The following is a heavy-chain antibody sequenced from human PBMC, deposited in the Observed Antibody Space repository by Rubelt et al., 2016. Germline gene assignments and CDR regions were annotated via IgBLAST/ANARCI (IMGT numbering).Heavy chain of an antibody. J-gene: IGHJ4*02. V-gene: IGHV4-39*07. D-gene: IGHD6-13*01. CDR2: ISYSGNT. Sequence: QLQLQESGPGLVKPSETLSLSCTVSGGSISSSSYYWGWIRQPPGKGLEWVGTISYSGNTYYNPSLKRRVRVSIDTSKSPFSLKRGSGTAVEPAVYHGARGVPGYSSTCYRQWGQGTLVPVSS. CDR1: GGSISSSSYY. CDR3: ARGVPGYSSTCYRQ.